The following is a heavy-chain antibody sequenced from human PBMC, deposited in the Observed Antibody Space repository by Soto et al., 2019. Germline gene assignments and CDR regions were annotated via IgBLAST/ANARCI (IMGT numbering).Heavy chain of an antibody. J-gene: IGHJ4*02. D-gene: IGHD3-9*01. Sequence: SETLSLTCAVYGGSFSGYYWTWIRQPPGKGLEWIGEISHSGSTNYNPSLKSRVTISVDKSKMQLSLKLTSVTAADTAVYYCAKLAVFCIDSSCPDSWGQGTLVTVSS. CDR3: AKLAVFCIDSSCPDS. CDR1: GGSFSGYY. CDR2: ISHSGST. V-gene: IGHV4-34*01.